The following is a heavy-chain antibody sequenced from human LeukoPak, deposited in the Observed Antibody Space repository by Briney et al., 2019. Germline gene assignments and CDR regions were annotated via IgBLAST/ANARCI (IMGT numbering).Heavy chain of an antibody. V-gene: IGHV4-38-2*01. Sequence: SETLSLTCAVSGYPISSGYYWGWIRQPPGKGLEWIGSIYHSGSTYYNPSLKSRVTISVDTSKNQFSLKLSSVTAADTAVYYCARRIVGATNFDYWGQGTLVTVSS. CDR1: GYPISSGYY. D-gene: IGHD1-26*01. CDR3: ARRIVGATNFDY. CDR2: IYHSGST. J-gene: IGHJ4*02.